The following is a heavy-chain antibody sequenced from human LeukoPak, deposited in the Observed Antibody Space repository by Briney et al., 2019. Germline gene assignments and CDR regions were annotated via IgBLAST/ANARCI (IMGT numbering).Heavy chain of an antibody. Sequence: ASVKVSCKASGYTFTSYYMHWVRQAPGQGLEWMGIINPSGGSTSYAQKFQGRVTMTRVMSTSTVYMELSSLRSEDTAVYYCARDGYGGSFLGYWGQGTLVTVSS. CDR2: INPSGGST. CDR1: GYTFTSYY. CDR3: ARDGYGGSFLGY. V-gene: IGHV1-46*01. D-gene: IGHD1-26*01. J-gene: IGHJ4*02.